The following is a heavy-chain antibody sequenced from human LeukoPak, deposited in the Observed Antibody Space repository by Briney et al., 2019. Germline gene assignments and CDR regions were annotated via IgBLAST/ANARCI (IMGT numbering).Heavy chain of an antibody. Sequence: ASVKVSCKASGGTFSSYAISWVRQAPGQGLEWMGGIIPIFGTANYAQKFQGRVTITADESASTAYMELSSLRSEDTAVYYCARSSGSYSGYYFDYWGQGTLVTVSS. CDR3: ARSSGSYSGYYFDY. D-gene: IGHD1-26*01. J-gene: IGHJ4*02. CDR1: GGTFSSYA. V-gene: IGHV1-69*13. CDR2: IIPIFGTA.